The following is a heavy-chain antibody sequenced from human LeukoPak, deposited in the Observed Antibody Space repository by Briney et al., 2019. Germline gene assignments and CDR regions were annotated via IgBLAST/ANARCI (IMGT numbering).Heavy chain of an antibody. CDR2: INHSGST. CDR1: GGSISSSSYY. CDR3: ARVRRDGYKFDAFDI. D-gene: IGHD5-24*01. Sequence: SETLSLTCTVSGGSISSSSYYWGWIRQPPGKGLEWIGEINHSGSTNYNPSLKSRVTISVDTSKNQFSLKLSSVTAADTAVYYCARVRRDGYKFDAFDIWGQGTMVTVSS. J-gene: IGHJ3*02. V-gene: IGHV4-39*07.